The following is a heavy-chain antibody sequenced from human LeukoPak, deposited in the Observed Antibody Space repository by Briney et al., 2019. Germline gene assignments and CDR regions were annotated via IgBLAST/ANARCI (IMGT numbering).Heavy chain of an antibody. Sequence: ASVKVSCKASGYTFTGYYMHWVRQAPGQGLEWMGWINPNSGGTNYAQKFQGWVTMTRDTSISTAYMELSRLRSGDTAVYYCARDKAYGSGSYDYWGQGTLVTVSS. CDR2: INPNSGGT. CDR1: GYTFTGYY. V-gene: IGHV1-2*04. CDR3: ARDKAYGSGSYDY. J-gene: IGHJ4*02. D-gene: IGHD3-10*01.